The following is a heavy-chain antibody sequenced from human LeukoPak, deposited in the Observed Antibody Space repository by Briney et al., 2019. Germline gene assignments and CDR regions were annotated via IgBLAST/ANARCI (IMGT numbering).Heavy chain of an antibody. Sequence: PGGSLRLSCTASGFTLADYATSWFRQAPGKGREWVGFTRSKPYGGTTEYAASVKGRFTFSREDSKSIAYLQMNSLKTEDTAVYYCTRAAYCSGGSCYYFDYWGQGTLVTVSS. V-gene: IGHV3-49*03. D-gene: IGHD2-15*01. CDR3: TRAAYCSGGSCYYFDY. J-gene: IGHJ4*02. CDR1: GFTLADYA. CDR2: TRSKPYGGTT.